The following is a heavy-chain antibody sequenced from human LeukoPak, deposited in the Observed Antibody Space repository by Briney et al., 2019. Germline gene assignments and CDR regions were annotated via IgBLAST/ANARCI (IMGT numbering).Heavy chain of an antibody. CDR3: ARDRQPEIQLWVSVGSVDP. CDR1: GYTLTELS. CDR2: FDPEDGET. J-gene: IGHJ5*02. D-gene: IGHD5-18*01. V-gene: IGHV1-24*01. Sequence: ASVKVSCKVSGYTLTELSMHWVRQAPGKGLEWMGGFDPEDGETIYAQKLQGRVTMTTDTSTSTAYMELRSLRSDDTAVYYCARDRQPEIQLWVSVGSVDPWGQGTLVTVSS.